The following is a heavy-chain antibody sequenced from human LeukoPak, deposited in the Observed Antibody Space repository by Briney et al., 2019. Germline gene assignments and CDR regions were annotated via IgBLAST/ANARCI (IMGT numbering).Heavy chain of an antibody. CDR1: GDSISSKNAA. CDR3: ARAVGYFDL. V-gene: IGHV6-1*01. Sequence: SQSLSLTCAISGDSISSKNAAWNWIRQSPSRGLEWLGRTYYRSKWYNEYAVSVKSRITINPDTSKIQFSLQLNSVTPEDTAVYYCARAVGYFDLWGRGTLVTVSS. CDR2: TYYRSKWYN. J-gene: IGHJ2*01.